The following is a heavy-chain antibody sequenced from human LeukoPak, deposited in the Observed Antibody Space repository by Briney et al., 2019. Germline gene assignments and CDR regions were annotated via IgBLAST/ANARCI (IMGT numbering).Heavy chain of an antibody. CDR3: ARHSISGYKDFDF. J-gene: IGHJ3*01. CDR1: GDSISSSTYY. CDR2: IYSSGST. D-gene: IGHD3-22*01. V-gene: IGHV4-39*01. Sequence: SETLSLTCIVSGDSISSSTYYWGWIRQPPGKGLEWIGSIYSSGSTQYNPSLKSRVTISADTSKNQFSLKLSSVTAADTAVYYCARHSISGYKDFDFWGQGTMVSVSS.